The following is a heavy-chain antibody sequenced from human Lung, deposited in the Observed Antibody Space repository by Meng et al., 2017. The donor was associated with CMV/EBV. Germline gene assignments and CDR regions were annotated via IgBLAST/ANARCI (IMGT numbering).Heavy chain of an antibody. CDR3: VRDRLGGRLFDY. CDR1: GFTFSSFS. D-gene: IGHD2-15*01. J-gene: IGHJ4*02. Sequence: ETLSLTCAASGFTFSSFSMNWVRQAPGKGLEWVSSINSISTFIYYADSVKGRFTISRDNAKNSLYLHMSSLRAEDTAVYYCVRDRLGGRLFDYWGQGTLVTVSS. CDR2: INSISTFI. V-gene: IGHV3-21*01.